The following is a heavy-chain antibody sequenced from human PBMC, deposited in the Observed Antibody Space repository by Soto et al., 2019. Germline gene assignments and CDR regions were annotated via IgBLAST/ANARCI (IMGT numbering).Heavy chain of an antibody. CDR3: ARDPAP. V-gene: IGHV4-31*03. J-gene: IGHJ5*02. CDR1: GGSISTGGYY. Sequence: QVQLQESGPGLVKPSQTLSLTCTVSGGSISTGGYYWSWIRQHPGKGLEWIGNIYNSATTYYNPSLKSRVTISVDTSKNQFSLNLSSVTVADAAVYYCARDPAPWGQGDLVTVSS. CDR2: IYNSATT.